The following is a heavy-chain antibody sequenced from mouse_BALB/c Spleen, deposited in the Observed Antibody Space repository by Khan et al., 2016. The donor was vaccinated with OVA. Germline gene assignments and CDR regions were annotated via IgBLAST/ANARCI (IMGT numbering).Heavy chain of an antibody. J-gene: IGHJ3*01. Sequence: VQLQQPGAELVRPGASVKLSCKASGYTFTSYWMHWVKQRHGQGLEWFGKINPTSGSTYYDEMFKSKATLTVDKSSSTAYMQLSSLTSEDSAVYYCTRMSYNGTTLFDYWGQGTMVTVSA. CDR1: GYTFTSYW. CDR2: INPTSGST. D-gene: IGHD2-13*01. CDR3: TRMSYNGTTLFDY. V-gene: IGHV1-64*01.